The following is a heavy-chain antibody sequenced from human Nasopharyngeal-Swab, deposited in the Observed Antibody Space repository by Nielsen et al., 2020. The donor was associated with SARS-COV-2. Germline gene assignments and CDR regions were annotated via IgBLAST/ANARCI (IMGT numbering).Heavy chain of an antibody. CDR1: GFTFSFYT. V-gene: IGHV3-21*01. Sequence: GESLKISCAASGFTFSFYTMHWVRQAPGKGLEWVASISRNSNYLFYAESVTGRFTISRDNAKNSLFLHMSGLRAEDTAVYYCAREGEYSGFGDYWGQGTLLTVSS. D-gene: IGHD2/OR15-2a*01. J-gene: IGHJ4*02. CDR2: ISRNSNYL. CDR3: AREGEYSGFGDY.